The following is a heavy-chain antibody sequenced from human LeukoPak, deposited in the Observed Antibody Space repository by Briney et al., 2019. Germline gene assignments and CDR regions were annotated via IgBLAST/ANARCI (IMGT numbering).Heavy chain of an antibody. V-gene: IGHV4-30-2*01. Sequence: TLSLTCAVSGGPLSSGGYSWAWVRQPPGTGLEWIGYIFQSGSPSYNPSLRSRVTISVDTSRNHFSLELISVTAADTAMYYCARDRAGLGLLDFWGQGTMVTVSS. CDR3: ARDRAGLGLLDF. D-gene: IGHD1-26*01. J-gene: IGHJ3*01. CDR1: GGPLSSGGYS. CDR2: IFQSGSP.